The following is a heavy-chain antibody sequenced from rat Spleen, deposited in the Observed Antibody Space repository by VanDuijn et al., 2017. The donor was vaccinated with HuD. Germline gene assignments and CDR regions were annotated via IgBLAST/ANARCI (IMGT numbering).Heavy chain of an antibody. CDR2: IWGDGST. Sequence: QVQLMESGPGLVQPSQTLSLTCTVSGFSLTSNSVHWVRQPPGRGLEWMGGIWGDGSTDYNSTLKSRLSISRDTSKNQVFLKMNSLQTDDTVIYFCARSYGGYTSNWFPYWGQGTLVTVSS. V-gene: IGHV2-1*01. CDR1: GFSLTSNS. CDR3: ARSYGGYTSNWFPY. J-gene: IGHJ3*01. D-gene: IGHD1-11*01.